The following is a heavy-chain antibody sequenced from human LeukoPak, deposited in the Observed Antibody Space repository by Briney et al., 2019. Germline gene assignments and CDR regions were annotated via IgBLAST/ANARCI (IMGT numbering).Heavy chain of an antibody. CDR3: ARDESSGWYPTGD. Sequence: GGSLRLSCAVSGFTFSDYYMSWVRQAPGKGLEWVANIKEDGSEKHYVDSVKGRFTISRDNAKNSLYLQSLYLQMNSLRAEDTAVYYCARDESSGWYPTGDWGQGTLVTVSS. J-gene: IGHJ4*02. CDR1: GFTFSDYY. V-gene: IGHV3-7*01. D-gene: IGHD6-19*01. CDR2: IKEDGSEK.